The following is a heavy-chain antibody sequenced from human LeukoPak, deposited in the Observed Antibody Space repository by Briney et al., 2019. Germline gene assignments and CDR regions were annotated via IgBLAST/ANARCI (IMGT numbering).Heavy chain of an antibody. CDR3: AGVDIAAIGYYYMDV. Sequence: PSETLPLTCTVSGGSISSSSYYWGWIRQPPGKGLEWIGSIYYSGSTYYNPSLKSRVTISVDTSKNQFSLKLSSVTAADTAVYYCAGVDIAAIGYYYMDVWGKGTTVTVSS. CDR1: GGSISSSSYY. D-gene: IGHD5-12*01. V-gene: IGHV4-39*01. J-gene: IGHJ6*03. CDR2: IYYSGST.